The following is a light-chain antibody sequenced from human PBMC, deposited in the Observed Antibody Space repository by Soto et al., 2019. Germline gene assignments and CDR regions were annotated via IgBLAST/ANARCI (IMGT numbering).Light chain of an antibody. CDR3: AAWDASLNGVI. Sequence: QSALTQPPSASGTPGQRVTISCSGSSSNIGTYTVNWYQQVPGTAPKLLIYSNNQRPSGVPDRFCGSKSGTSASLAISGLQSDDEADYYCAAWDASLNGVIFGGGTKVTVL. J-gene: IGLJ2*01. CDR1: SSNIGTYT. V-gene: IGLV1-44*01. CDR2: SNN.